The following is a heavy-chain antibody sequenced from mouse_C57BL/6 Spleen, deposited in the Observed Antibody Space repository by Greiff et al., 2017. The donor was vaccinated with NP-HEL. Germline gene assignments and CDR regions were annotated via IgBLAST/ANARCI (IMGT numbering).Heavy chain of an antibody. D-gene: IGHD2-1*01. V-gene: IGHV1-20*01. CDR3: ARRIYYGNYWYFDV. CDR2: INPYNGDT. Sequence: VQLKQSGPELVKPGDSVKISCKASGYSFTGYFMNWVMQSHGKSLEWIGRINPYNGDTFYNQKFKGKATLTVDKSSSTAHMELRSLTSEDSAVYYCARRIYYGNYWYFDVWGTGTTVTVSS. CDR1: GYSFTGYF. J-gene: IGHJ1*03.